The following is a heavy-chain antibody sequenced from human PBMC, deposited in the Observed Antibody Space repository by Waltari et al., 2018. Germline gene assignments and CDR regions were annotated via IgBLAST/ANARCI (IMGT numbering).Heavy chain of an antibody. J-gene: IGHJ3*02. D-gene: IGHD2-15*01. CDR3: ARLYCTGGSCRGMAFDI. V-gene: IGHV4-39*02. CDR2: IYYSGGT. Sequence: QLQLQESGPGLVKPSETLSLTCIVSGGPISSSSYYWGWIRQPPGKGLEGVGCIYYSGGTHYDPSLKGRVTISVDTSRNHLSLKLSSVTAADTAVYYCARLYCTGGSCRGMAFDIWGQGTTVTVSS. CDR1: GGPISSSSYY.